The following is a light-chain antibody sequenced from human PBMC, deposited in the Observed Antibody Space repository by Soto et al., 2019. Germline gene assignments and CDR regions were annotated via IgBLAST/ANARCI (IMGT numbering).Light chain of an antibody. CDR2: AAS. CDR3: QQSYSAPLT. J-gene: IGKJ1*01. Sequence: DIQMTQPPSSLSACVGDRVTITCRASQGISTYLNWYQQKPGKAPNLLIFAASTLRSGVPSRFSGSGSGTDFTLTISSLQREDFATYHCQQSYSAPLTFGQGTKVDIK. CDR1: QGISTY. V-gene: IGKV1-39*01.